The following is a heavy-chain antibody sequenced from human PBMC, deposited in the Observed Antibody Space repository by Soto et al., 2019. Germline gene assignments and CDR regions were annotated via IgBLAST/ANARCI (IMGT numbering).Heavy chain of an antibody. CDR3: ARNSRGLLYYYGMDV. CDR2: MNPNSGNT. J-gene: IGHJ6*02. V-gene: IGHV1-8*02. CDR1: GGTFSSYA. Sequence: GASVKVSCKASGGTFSSYAINWVRQATGQGLEWMGWMNPNSGNTGYAQKFQGRVTMTRNTSISTAYMELGSLRSEDTAVNYCARNSRGLLYYYGMDVWGQGTTVTVSS. D-gene: IGHD4-4*01.